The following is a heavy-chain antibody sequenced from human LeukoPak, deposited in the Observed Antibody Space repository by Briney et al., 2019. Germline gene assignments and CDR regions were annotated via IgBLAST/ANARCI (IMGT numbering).Heavy chain of an antibody. Sequence: ASVKVSCKASGYTFTGYYMHWVRQAPGQGLEWMGWINPNNGGTNYAQKFQGRVTMTRDTSISTAYMELSRLRSDDTAVYYCARVDGGPGSYDYWGQGTLVTVSS. CDR2: INPNNGGT. CDR1: GYTFTGYY. J-gene: IGHJ4*02. CDR3: ARVDGGPGSYDY. V-gene: IGHV1-2*02. D-gene: IGHD3-16*01.